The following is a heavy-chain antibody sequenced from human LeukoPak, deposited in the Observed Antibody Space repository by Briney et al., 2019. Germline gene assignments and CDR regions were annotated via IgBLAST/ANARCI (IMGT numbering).Heavy chain of an antibody. CDR1: GFTFSSYA. J-gene: IGHJ4*02. CDR2: ISGSGANT. Sequence: GGSLRLSCAASGFTFSSYAMGWVRQAPGKGLEWVSAISGSGANTYYADSVKGRFTISRDNSKNTLSLQMSTLRTDDTAVYYCAKGRALEVVAAFNYWGRGTVVTVSS. V-gene: IGHV3-23*01. CDR3: AKGRALEVVAAFNY. D-gene: IGHD2-15*01.